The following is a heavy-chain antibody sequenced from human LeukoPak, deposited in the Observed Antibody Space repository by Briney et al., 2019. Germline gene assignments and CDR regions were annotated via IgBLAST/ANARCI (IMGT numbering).Heavy chain of an antibody. Sequence: PGGSLRLSCAAFGFTFSDYSMNWVRQAPGKGLEWVSCISSSPDDTYYADSVKGRFTISRDNAKNSLYLQMNSLRAEDTAVYYCARDQFWYCSGGSCPDYWGQGTLVTVSS. CDR3: ARDQFWYCSGGSCPDY. CDR1: GFTFSDYS. J-gene: IGHJ4*02. V-gene: IGHV3-21*06. D-gene: IGHD2-15*01. CDR2: ISSSPDDT.